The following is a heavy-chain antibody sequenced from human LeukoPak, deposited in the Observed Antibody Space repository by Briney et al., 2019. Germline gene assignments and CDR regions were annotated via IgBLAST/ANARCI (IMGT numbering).Heavy chain of an antibody. CDR1: GDSISGGDYY. J-gene: IGHJ3*02. CDR3: ARGPYSYDSSGAFDI. D-gene: IGHD3-22*01. CDR2: ISSSGST. V-gene: IGHV4-61*02. Sequence: SQTLSLTCTVSGDSISGGDYYWGRIRQPAGKGLEWIGRISSSGSTNYNPSLKSRFTISVDTSKNQFSLKLSSVTAADTAVYFCARGPYSYDSSGAFDIWGQGTMVTVSS.